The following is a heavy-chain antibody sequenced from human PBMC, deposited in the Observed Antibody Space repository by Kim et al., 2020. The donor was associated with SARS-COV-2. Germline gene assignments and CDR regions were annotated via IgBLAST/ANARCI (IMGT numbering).Heavy chain of an antibody. CDR3: AKRLGPTTPNFDY. Sequence: GGSLRLSCAASGFTFSGYGMSWVRQAPGKGLEWVSAVSDTGADRNYANSVKGRFTISRDNSKNTLYLQMNSLGDEDTAVYYCAKRLGPTTPNFDYWGQGTLVTVTS. CDR2: VSDTGADR. J-gene: IGHJ4*02. CDR1: GFTFSGYG. D-gene: IGHD1-26*01. V-gene: IGHV3-23*01.